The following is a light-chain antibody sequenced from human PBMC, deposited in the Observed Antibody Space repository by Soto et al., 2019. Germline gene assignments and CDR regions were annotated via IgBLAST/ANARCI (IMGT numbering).Light chain of an antibody. Sequence: DIVLTQSPATLSLSPGERATLSCRASQSVSSSVAWYHQKPGQAPRLLIYDASNRATGIPARFSGSGSGTDFTLTISSLESEDFAVYYCQQRSNWPPVTFGQGTRLDIK. J-gene: IGKJ5*01. CDR2: DAS. CDR1: QSVSSS. CDR3: QQRSNWPPVT. V-gene: IGKV3-11*01.